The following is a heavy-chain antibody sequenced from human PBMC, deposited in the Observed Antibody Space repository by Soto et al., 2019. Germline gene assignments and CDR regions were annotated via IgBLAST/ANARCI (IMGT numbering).Heavy chain of an antibody. CDR1: GGSFSGYY. CDR2: INHSGST. V-gene: IGHV4-34*01. Sequence: ASETLSLTCAVYGGSFSGYYWSWIRQPPGKGLEWIGEINHSGSTNYNPSLKSRVTISVDTSKNQFSLKLSSVTAADTAVYYCARVVRYCTNGVCYSRQPYYYYGMGVWGQGTTVTVSS. CDR3: ARVVRYCTNGVCYSRQPYYYYGMGV. J-gene: IGHJ6*02. D-gene: IGHD2-8*01.